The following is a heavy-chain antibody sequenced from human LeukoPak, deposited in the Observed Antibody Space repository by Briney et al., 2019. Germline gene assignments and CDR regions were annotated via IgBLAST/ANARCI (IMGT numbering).Heavy chain of an antibody. D-gene: IGHD3-10*01. CDR1: GGPISSYY. J-gene: IGHJ5*02. Sequence: PSQTLSLTCTVSGGPISSYYWSWIRQPPGKGLEWIGYIYYSGSTNYNPSLKSRVTISVDTSKNQFPLMLSSVTAADTAVYYCASRSMVRGVISGFDPWGQGTLVTVSS. V-gene: IGHV4-59*01. CDR3: ASRSMVRGVISGFDP. CDR2: IYYSGST.